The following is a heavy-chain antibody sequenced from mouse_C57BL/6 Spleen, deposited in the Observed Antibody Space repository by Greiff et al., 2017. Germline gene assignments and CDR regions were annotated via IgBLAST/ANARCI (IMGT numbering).Heavy chain of an antibody. D-gene: IGHD2-10*01. J-gene: IGHJ2*01. Sequence: EVKLVESGGGLVKPGGSLKLSCAASGFTFSDYGMHWVRQAPEKGLEWVAYISSGSSTIYYAATVKGRITISRDNAKNSLFLQMTSLRSEDTAMYYCARTYYGNYPYYFDYWGQGTTLTVSS. CDR3: ARTYYGNYPYYFDY. V-gene: IGHV5-17*01. CDR1: GFTFSDYG. CDR2: ISSGSSTI.